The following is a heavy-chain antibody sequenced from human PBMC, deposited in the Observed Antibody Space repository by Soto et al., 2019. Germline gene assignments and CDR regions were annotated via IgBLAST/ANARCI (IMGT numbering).Heavy chain of an antibody. Sequence: EVQLVESGGGLVKPGGSLRLSCAASGFTFSSYSLNWVRQAPGKGLEWVSSISSSSSYIYYVDSVKGRFTISRDNAKNSLYLQMNSRRAEDTAVYYCVRDPPRYYCSWSYYNAAVVSYFDLWGRGTLVTVSS. D-gene: IGHD3-10*01. J-gene: IGHJ2*01. CDR2: ISSSSSYI. CDR1: GFTFSSYS. V-gene: IGHV3-21*01. CDR3: VRDPPRYYCSWSYYNAAVVSYFDL.